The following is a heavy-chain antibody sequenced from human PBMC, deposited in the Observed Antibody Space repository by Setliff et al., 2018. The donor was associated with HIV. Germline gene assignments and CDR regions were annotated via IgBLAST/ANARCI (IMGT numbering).Heavy chain of an antibody. CDR1: GFTFKNAW. Sequence: GGSLRLSCAASGFTFKNAWMNWVRQAPGKGLEWIGRIKSKTDGGTTDYAAPVKGRFTISRDDSKNTVYLHMNSLKTEDTAVYYCIWSGSSGLYYFDHWGQGTLVTVSS. CDR2: IKSKTDGGTT. J-gene: IGHJ4*02. V-gene: IGHV3-15*01. D-gene: IGHD3-22*01. CDR3: IWSGSSGLYYFDH.